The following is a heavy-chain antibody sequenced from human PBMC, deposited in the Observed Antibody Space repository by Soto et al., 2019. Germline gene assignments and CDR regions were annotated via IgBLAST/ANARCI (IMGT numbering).Heavy chain of an antibody. CDR1: GYTFTSYA. D-gene: IGHD3-10*01. CDR2: INAGNGNT. J-gene: IGHJ4*02. Sequence: QVQLVQSGAEVKKPGASVKVSCKASGYTFTSYAMHWVRQAPGQRLEWMGWINAGNGNTKYSQNVQGRVPITRDTSASTAYMELSSLRCEDTAVYYCARGSSVTMVRGVNWGQGTLVTVSS. CDR3: ARGSSVTMVRGVN. V-gene: IGHV1-3*01.